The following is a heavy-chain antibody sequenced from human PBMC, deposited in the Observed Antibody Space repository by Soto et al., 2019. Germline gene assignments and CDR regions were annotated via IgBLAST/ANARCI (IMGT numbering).Heavy chain of an antibody. V-gene: IGHV4-59*08. D-gene: IGHD1-1*01. Sequence: QVQLQQSGPGLVEPSETLSLTCSVSSGPTSSHNWGWIRQTPGRGLGWIGYVYSTGGTSYNPSLNSRVTRSADTSTNHISLTLTSVTAADTAVYYCVRQGIGNLHGLVDVWGQGTTVRVSS. CDR3: VRQGIGNLHGLVDV. J-gene: IGHJ6*02. CDR2: VYSTGGT. CDR1: SGPTSSHN.